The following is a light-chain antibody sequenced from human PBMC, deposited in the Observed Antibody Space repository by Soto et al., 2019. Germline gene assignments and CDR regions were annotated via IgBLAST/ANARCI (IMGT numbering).Light chain of an antibody. J-gene: IGLJ3*02. CDR1: SGHSSYI. CDR3: ETWDSNIHWV. CDR2: LEGSGSY. V-gene: IGLV4-60*02. Sequence: QSVLTQPSSASASLGSSVKLTCTLSSGHSSYIIAWHQQQPGKAPRYLMKLEGSGSYNKGSGVPDRFSGSSSGTDRYLTISILQFEDEADYYCETWDSNIHWVFGGGTKVTVL.